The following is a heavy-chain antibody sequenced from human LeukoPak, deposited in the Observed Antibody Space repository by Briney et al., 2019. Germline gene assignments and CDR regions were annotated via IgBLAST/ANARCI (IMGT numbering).Heavy chain of an antibody. CDR3: AKDRIPDSGYDIDY. Sequence: GGSLRLSCAASGFTFSGYGMYWVRQAPRKGLEWVAGIYGGGGVIKYADSVKGRFIISRDNSENILYLQMDSLRVEDTAIYYCAKDRIPDSGYDIDYWGQGTPVTVSS. CDR1: GFTFSGYG. V-gene: IGHV3-23*03. J-gene: IGHJ4*02. CDR2: IYGGGGVI. D-gene: IGHD5-12*01.